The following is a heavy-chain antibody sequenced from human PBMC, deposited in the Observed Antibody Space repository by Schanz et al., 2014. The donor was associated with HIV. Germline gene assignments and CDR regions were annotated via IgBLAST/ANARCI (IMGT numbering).Heavy chain of an antibody. CDR1: GYTFTSYG. J-gene: IGHJ2*01. D-gene: IGHD4-4*01. CDR3: ASQYSNYDSSRRYHWYFDL. V-gene: IGHV1-69*13. Sequence: QVQLVLSGAEVKRPGASVKVSCKASGYTFTSYGITWVRQAPGQGLEWMGGFIPIFGTTNYAQKFQGRVTITADESTSTTYLELSSLRSEDTAVYYCASQYSNYDSSRRYHWYFDLWGRGTLVTVSS. CDR2: FIPIFGTT.